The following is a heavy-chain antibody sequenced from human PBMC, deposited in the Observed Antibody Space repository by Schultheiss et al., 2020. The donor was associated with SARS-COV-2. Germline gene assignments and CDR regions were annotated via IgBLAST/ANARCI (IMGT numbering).Heavy chain of an antibody. CDR3: AKDRGGSGSYYEFSSYYYYYGMDV. J-gene: IGHJ6*02. Sequence: GGSLRLSCAASGFTFSSYGMHWVRQAPGKGLEWVAVISYDGSNKYYADSVKGRFTISRDNSKNTLYLQMNSLRAEDTAVYYCAKDRGGSGSYYEFSSYYYYYGMDVWGQGTTVTVSS. D-gene: IGHD1-26*01. V-gene: IGHV3-30*18. CDR2: ISYDGSNK. CDR1: GFTFSSYG.